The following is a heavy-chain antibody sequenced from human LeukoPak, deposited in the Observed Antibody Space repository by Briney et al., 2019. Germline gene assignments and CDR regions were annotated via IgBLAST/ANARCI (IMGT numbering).Heavy chain of an antibody. D-gene: IGHD3-9*01. CDR2: ISSSGSTI. J-gene: IGHJ6*02. CDR1: GFTFSDYY. CDR3: ARGGSTGILTGYYIHYYGMDV. V-gene: IGHV3-11*01. Sequence: PGGSLRLSCAASGFTFSDYYMSWIRQAPGKGLEWVSYISSSGSTIYYADSVKGRFTISRDNAKNSLYLQMNSLRAEDTAVYYCARGGSTGILTGYYIHYYGMDVWGQGTTVTVSS.